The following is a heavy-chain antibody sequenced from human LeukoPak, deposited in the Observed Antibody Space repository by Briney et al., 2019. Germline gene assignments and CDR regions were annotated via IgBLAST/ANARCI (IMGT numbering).Heavy chain of an antibody. D-gene: IGHD3-3*01. V-gene: IGHV4-34*01. Sequence: SETLSLTCAVYGGSFSGYYWSWIRQPPGKGLEWIGEINHSGSTNYNPSLKRRVTISVDTSKNQFSLKLSSVTAADTAVYYCARAGITIFGVVIWNDAFDIWGQGTIVTVSS. CDR1: GGSFSGYY. CDR2: INHSGST. CDR3: ARAGITIFGVVIWNDAFDI. J-gene: IGHJ3*02.